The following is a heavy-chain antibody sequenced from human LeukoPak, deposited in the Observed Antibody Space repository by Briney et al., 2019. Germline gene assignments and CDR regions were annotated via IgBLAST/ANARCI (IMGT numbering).Heavy chain of an antibody. CDR2: INHSGST. CDR1: GGSFSGYY. CDR3: ARSGGSYHEGYFDY. D-gene: IGHD1-26*01. J-gene: IGHJ4*02. Sequence: KTSETLSLTCAVYGGSFSGYYWSWIRQPPGKGLEWIGEINHSGSTNYNPSLKSRVTISVDTSKNQFSLKLSSVTAADTAVYYCARSGGSYHEGYFDYWGQGTLVTVSS. V-gene: IGHV4-34*01.